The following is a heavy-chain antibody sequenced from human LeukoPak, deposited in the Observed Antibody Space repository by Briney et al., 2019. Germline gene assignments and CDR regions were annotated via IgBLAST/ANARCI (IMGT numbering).Heavy chain of an antibody. D-gene: IGHD4-17*01. CDR1: GFTFSTYA. CDR3: AKEGGDNGDLDY. J-gene: IGHJ4*02. CDR2: ISGSGGST. V-gene: IGHV3-23*01. Sequence: GGSLRLSCVASGFTFSTYAMSWVRQAPGKELEWVSTISGSGGSTYYADSVKGRFIISRDNSKNTLCLQMNSLRAEDTAVYYCAKEGGDNGDLDYWGQGTLVTVAS.